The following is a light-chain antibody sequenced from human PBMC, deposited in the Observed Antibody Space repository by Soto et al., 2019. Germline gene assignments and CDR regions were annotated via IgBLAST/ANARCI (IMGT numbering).Light chain of an antibody. V-gene: IGKV1-39*01. CDR1: ESISTY. Sequence: DLQMTQSPSSLSASVGDRVTITCRASESISTYLNWYQQQPGKAPELLVFAASSLQSGVPSRFSARGSATDFTLTISSLQPEAFATYFCQQGYSSPYTFGQGTKLEIK. J-gene: IGKJ2*01. CDR3: QQGYSSPYT. CDR2: AAS.